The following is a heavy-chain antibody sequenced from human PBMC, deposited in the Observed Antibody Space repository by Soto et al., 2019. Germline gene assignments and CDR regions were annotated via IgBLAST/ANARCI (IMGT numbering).Heavy chain of an antibody. Sequence: GGSLRLSCAASGFTVNNNYMSWVRQAPGKGLECVSVIFSGGSTYYADAVRGRFTISRDNSKNTLDLQMNSLRAEDTAVYYCTRDLPGYGSSWPREWGQGTLVTVSS. CDR2: IFSGGST. CDR3: TRDLPGYGSSWPRE. CDR1: GFTVNNNY. V-gene: IGHV3-53*01. D-gene: IGHD6-13*01. J-gene: IGHJ4*02.